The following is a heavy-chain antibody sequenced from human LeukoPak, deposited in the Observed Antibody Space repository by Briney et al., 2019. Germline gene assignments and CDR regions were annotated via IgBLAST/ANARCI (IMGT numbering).Heavy chain of an antibody. CDR3: AKAPGYCSGGSCYDY. V-gene: IGHV3-23*01. CDR2: ISGSGGST. Sequence: GGSLRLSCAASGFTFSSYAMSWVRQAPGKGLERVSVISGSGGSTNYADSVKGRFSISRDNSKNTVCLQMKSLRADDTAVYYCAKAPGYCSGGSCYDYWGQGTLVTVSS. CDR1: GFTFSSYA. J-gene: IGHJ4*02. D-gene: IGHD2-15*01.